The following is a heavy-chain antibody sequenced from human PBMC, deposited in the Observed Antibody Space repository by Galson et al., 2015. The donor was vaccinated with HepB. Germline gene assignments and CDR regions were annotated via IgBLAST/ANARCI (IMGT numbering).Heavy chain of an antibody. CDR1: GYTFTSYG. V-gene: IGHV1-18*01. D-gene: IGHD3-10*01. CDR2: ISAYNGNT. J-gene: IGHJ6*02. Sequence: SVTVSCKASGYTFTSYGISWVRQAPGQGLEWMGWISAYNGNTNYAQKLQGRVTMTTDTSTSTAYMELRSLRSDDTAVYYCARDPRGTLWFGELLFEAFYYYYGMDVWGQGTTVTVSS. CDR3: ARDPRGTLWFGELLFEAFYYYYGMDV.